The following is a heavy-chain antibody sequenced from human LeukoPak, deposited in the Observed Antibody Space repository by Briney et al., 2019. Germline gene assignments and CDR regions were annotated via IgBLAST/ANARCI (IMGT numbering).Heavy chain of an antibody. CDR2: ISYDGSNK. Sequence: PGGSLRLSCAASGFTFSSYGMHWVRQAPGKGLEWVAVISYDGSNKYYADSVKGRFTISRDNSKNTLYLQMNSLRAEDTAVYYCARELRQYYDFWSGYDNWFDPWGQGTLVTVSS. D-gene: IGHD3-3*01. CDR1: GFTFSSYG. CDR3: ARELRQYYDFWSGYDNWFDP. V-gene: IGHV3-30*03. J-gene: IGHJ5*02.